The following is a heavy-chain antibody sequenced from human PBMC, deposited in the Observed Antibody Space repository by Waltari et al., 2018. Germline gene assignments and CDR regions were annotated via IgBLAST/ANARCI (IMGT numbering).Heavy chain of an antibody. V-gene: IGHV3-53*01. J-gene: IGHJ6*02. CDR1: GFTVSSNY. Sequence: EVQLVESGGGLIQPGGSLRLSCAASGFTVSSNYMSWVRQAPGKGLEWGSVIYSGGSTYYADSGKGRFTISRDNSKNTLYLQMNSLRAEDMAVYYCASPIYDILTGYGYYGMDVWGQGTTVTVSS. D-gene: IGHD3-9*01. CDR2: IYSGGST. CDR3: ASPIYDILTGYGYYGMDV.